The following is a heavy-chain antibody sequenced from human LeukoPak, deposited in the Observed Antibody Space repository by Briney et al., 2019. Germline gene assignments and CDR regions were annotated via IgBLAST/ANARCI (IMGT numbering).Heavy chain of an antibody. J-gene: IGHJ4*02. V-gene: IGHV3-23*01. CDR3: ARDRCTNGVCYYDY. CDR2: ISGSGGST. Sequence: TGGSLRLSCAASGFTFSSYAMSWVRQAPGKGLEWVSAISGSGGSTYYGDSVKGRFTISRDNPKNTLYLQMNSLRAEDTAVYYCARDRCTNGVCYYDYWGQGTLVTVSS. D-gene: IGHD2-8*01. CDR1: GFTFSSYA.